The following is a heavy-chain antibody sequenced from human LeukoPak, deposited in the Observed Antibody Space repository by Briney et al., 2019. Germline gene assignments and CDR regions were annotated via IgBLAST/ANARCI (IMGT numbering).Heavy chain of an antibody. CDR2: IYYSGST. CDR3: ARDYYDSVGYLHDAFDI. CDR1: GGSISSYY. D-gene: IGHD3-22*01. V-gene: IGHV4-59*12. Sequence: SETLSLTCTVSGGSISSYYWSWIRQPPGKGLEWIGYIYYSGSTNYNPSLKSRVTISVDRSKNQFSLKLSSVTAADTAVYYCARDYYDSVGYLHDAFDIWGQGTMVTVSS. J-gene: IGHJ3*02.